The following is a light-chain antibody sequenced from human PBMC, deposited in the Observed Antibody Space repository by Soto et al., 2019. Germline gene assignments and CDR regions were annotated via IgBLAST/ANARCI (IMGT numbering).Light chain of an antibody. V-gene: IGKV3-20*01. CDR1: QSISSSY. J-gene: IGKJ2*01. CDR2: AAS. CDR3: QQYGSSSYT. Sequence: ELVLTQSPGTLSLSPGERATLSCRASQSISSSYLAWYQQKPGQAPRLLIYAASSRATGIPDRFSGSGSGTDFTLTISRLEPEEFAVYYCQQYGSSSYTFGQGTQLEIK.